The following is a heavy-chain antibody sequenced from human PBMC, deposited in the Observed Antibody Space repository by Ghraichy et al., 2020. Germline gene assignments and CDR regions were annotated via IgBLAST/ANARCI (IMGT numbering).Heavy chain of an antibody. CDR3: TKGEDGSPDY. CDR1: GFTFSRYG. J-gene: IGHJ4*02. CDR2: ISSDEKTK. D-gene: IGHD1-26*01. Sequence: GGSLRLSCAASGFTFSRYGLHWVRQAPGTGLEWVTLISSDEKTKFYADSVKGRFTISRDNSKNTLFLQMNSLRAEDTAVYYCTKGEDGSPDYWGQGTLVIVSS. V-gene: IGHV3-30*18.